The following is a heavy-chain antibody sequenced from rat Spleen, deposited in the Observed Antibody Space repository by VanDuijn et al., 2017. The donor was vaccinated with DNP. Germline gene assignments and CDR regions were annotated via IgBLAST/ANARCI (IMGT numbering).Heavy chain of an antibody. Sequence: EVQLVESGGGLVQPGRSLKLSCVASGFTFSNYDMAWVRQAPKKGLEWVAAISNSGGVTFYPDSVKGRFTISRDNANHTLYLQMDSLRSEDTATYYCATSPGPNWFAYWGQGTLVTVSS. J-gene: IGHJ3*01. CDR2: ISNSGGVT. CDR3: ATSPGPNWFAY. CDR1: GFTFSNYD. V-gene: IGHV5S13*01. D-gene: IGHD1-4*01.